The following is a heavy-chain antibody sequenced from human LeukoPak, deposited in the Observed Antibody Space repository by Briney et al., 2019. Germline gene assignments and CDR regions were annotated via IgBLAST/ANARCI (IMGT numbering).Heavy chain of an antibody. CDR3: ARWPLGVGGFGESRNYFDY. D-gene: IGHD3-10*01. Sequence: GGSPRLSCAASGFTFSSYWMHWVRQAPGKGLVWVSRINSDGSSTSYADSVKGRFTISRDNAKNTLYLQMNSLRAEDTAVYYCARWPLGVGGFGESRNYFDYWGQGTLVTVSS. CDR2: INSDGSST. V-gene: IGHV3-74*01. J-gene: IGHJ4*02. CDR1: GFTFSSYW.